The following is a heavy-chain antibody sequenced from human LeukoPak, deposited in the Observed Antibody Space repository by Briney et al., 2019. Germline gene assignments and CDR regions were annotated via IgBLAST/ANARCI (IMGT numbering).Heavy chain of an antibody. CDR1: GYTFTSYY. CDR3: GGGSRWLDP. V-gene: IGHV1-46*03. J-gene: IGHJ5*02. CDR2: INPSGGST. Sequence: ASVKVSCKASGYTFTSYYIHWVRQAPGQGLEWMGIINPSGGSTTYAQKFQGRVTMTRDTSTSTVYMELSSLRSEDTAVYYCGGGSRWLDPWGQGTLVTVSS.